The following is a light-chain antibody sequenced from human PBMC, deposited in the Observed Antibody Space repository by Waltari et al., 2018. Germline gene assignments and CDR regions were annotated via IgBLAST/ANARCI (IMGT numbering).Light chain of an antibody. CDR1: SLRSYD. J-gene: IGLJ2*01. CDR2: GKD. CDR3: HSRVVSNVRGA. Sequence: SSELTQDPAVSVALGQTVRITCQGDSLRSYDASWYQQKPGQAPILVIYGKDNRPSGIPDRFSGSTSGNTASLTITGSQAEDEADYYCHSRVVSNVRGAFGGGTKLIVL. V-gene: IGLV3-19*01.